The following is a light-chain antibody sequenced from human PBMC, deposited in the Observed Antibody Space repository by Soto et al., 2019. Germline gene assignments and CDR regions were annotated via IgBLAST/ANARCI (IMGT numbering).Light chain of an antibody. J-gene: IGKJ1*01. Sequence: DIQMTQSPSALSASVGDRVTITCRASQSVSNWLAWYRQKPGEAPKLLIYEGSNLERGVPSRFSGSGSGTEITLTITILQPDDFANFYCQQYDTYSRTFGQGTKVEVK. CDR3: QQYDTYSRT. CDR2: EGS. V-gene: IGKV1-5*03. CDR1: QSVSNW.